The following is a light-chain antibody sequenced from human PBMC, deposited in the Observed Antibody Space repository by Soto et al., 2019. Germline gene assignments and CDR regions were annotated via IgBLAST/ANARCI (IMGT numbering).Light chain of an antibody. CDR1: ENLNTN. CDR2: GAS. J-gene: IGKJ1*01. V-gene: IGKV3-15*01. CDR3: QQYKNWPPWT. Sequence: MTQSPGTLSVYTGERATLSCRASENLNTNLAWYQQRPGQAPRLLIYGASTRATGVPARFTGSGSGTDFTLTISSLQFEDFAVYFCQQYKNWPPWTFGQGTKVDIK.